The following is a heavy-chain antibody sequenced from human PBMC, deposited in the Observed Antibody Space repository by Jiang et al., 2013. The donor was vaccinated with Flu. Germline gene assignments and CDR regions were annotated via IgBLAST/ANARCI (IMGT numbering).Heavy chain of an antibody. D-gene: IGHD3-10*02. CDR2: IYYGGST. J-gene: IGHJ5*02. Sequence: GPGLVKPSQTLSLTCNVSGDSISSGAYYWSWLRQHPGKGLEWIGNIYYGGSTHYSPALAGRAAISSDTSKNQFSLKLTSVTVADTAVYFCARDQCSADPTASCWFAPWGPEPWSPSP. V-gene: IGHV4-31*03. CDR1: GDSISSGAYY. CDR3: ARDQCSADPTASCWFAP.